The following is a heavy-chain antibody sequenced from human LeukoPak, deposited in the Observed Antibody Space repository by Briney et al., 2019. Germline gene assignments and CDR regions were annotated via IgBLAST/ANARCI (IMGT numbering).Heavy chain of an antibody. V-gene: IGHV1-8*01. CDR3: ARVGDITMVRGASYYYYYMDV. CDR2: MNPNSGNT. Sequence: ASVKVSCKASVYTFTSCDIYWVRQGTGPGLEWVGWMNPNSGNTGYAQKFQGRVTMTRNTSISTAYMELSSLRSEDTAVYYCARVGDITMVRGASYYYYYMDVWGKGTTVTISS. CDR1: VYTFTSCD. J-gene: IGHJ6*03. D-gene: IGHD3-10*01.